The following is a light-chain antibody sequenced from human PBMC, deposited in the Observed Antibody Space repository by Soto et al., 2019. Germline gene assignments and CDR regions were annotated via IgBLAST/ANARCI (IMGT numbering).Light chain of an antibody. V-gene: IGLV2-11*01. CDR2: DVS. CDR1: SSDVGGYNY. J-gene: IGLJ1*01. CDR3: CSYAGSYTHYV. Sequence: QSVLTQPLSVSGSPGQSITISCTGTSSDVGGYNYVSWYRQHPGKAPKLMIYDVSKRPSGVPDRFSGSKSGNTASLTISGLQAEDEADYYCCSYAGSYTHYVFGTGTKLTVL.